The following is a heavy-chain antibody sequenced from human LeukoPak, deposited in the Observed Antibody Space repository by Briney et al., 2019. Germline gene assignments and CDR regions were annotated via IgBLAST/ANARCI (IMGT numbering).Heavy chain of an antibody. CDR3: TRDEEGASREFDY. Sequence: GGSLRLSGVASGFTFSSYEMNWVRQGPGKGLEWVSYISSSGSTTFYADSVKGRFTISRDNAKNSLYLQMNSLRVEDTAVYYCTRDEEGASREFDYWGQGALVTVSS. V-gene: IGHV3-48*03. CDR1: GFTFSSYE. D-gene: IGHD1-26*01. J-gene: IGHJ4*02. CDR2: ISSSGSTT.